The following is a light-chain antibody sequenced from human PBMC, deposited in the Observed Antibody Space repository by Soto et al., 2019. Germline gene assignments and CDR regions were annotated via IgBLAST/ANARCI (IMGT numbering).Light chain of an antibody. V-gene: IGKV1-5*01. CDR1: QNIGRW. Sequence: DIQMTQSPTTLSASIGDRVTISCRASQNIGRWLAWYQQKPGTAPNLLIYHASNLRGGVPSRFSGGGPGTEFTLTVSSLQPEDFATYYCVQHYSYPLTFGGGTKMDIK. CDR3: VQHYSYPLT. CDR2: HAS. J-gene: IGKJ4*01.